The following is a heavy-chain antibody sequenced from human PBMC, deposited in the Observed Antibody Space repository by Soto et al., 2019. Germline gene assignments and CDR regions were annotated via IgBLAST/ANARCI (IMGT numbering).Heavy chain of an antibody. Sequence: SETLSLTCTVSGGSISSGGYYWSWIRQHPGKGLEWIGYIYYSGSTYYNPSLKSRVTISVDTSKNQFSLKLSSVTAADTAVYYCRRNLEQLGPGLGYYYYMDVWGKGTTVTVSS. V-gene: IGHV4-31*03. CDR3: RRNLEQLGPGLGYYYYMDV. D-gene: IGHD6-6*01. CDR2: IYYSGST. J-gene: IGHJ6*03. CDR1: GGSISSGGYY.